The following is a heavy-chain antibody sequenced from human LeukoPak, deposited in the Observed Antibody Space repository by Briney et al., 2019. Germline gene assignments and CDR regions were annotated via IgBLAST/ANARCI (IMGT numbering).Heavy chain of an antibody. CDR3: ARGYYYDSSGSTGDY. V-gene: IGHV1-2*02. D-gene: IGHD3-22*01. CDR1: GYTFTGYY. J-gene: IGHJ4*02. Sequence: AASVKVSCKASGYTFTGYYMHWVRQAPGQGLEWMGWINPNSGGTNYAQKFQGRVTMTRDTSISTAYMELSRLRSDDTAEYYCARGYYYDSSGSTGDYWGQGTLVTVSS. CDR2: INPNSGGT.